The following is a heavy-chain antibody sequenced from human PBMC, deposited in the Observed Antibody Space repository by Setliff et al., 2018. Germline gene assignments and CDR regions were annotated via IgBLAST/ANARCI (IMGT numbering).Heavy chain of an antibody. D-gene: IGHD2-15*01. CDR3: ARDGGYCSGGSCYGLDY. Sequence: ASVKVSCKASGYTFTCYALYWVRQAPVQRLEWRGWINAGNGNTKYTRKFQGRVTITRYTSASTAYMELSSLRSEDTAVYYCARDGGYCSGGSCYGLDYWGQGTLVTVSS. CDR2: INAGNGNT. J-gene: IGHJ4*02. CDR1: GYTFTCYA. V-gene: IGHV1-3*01.